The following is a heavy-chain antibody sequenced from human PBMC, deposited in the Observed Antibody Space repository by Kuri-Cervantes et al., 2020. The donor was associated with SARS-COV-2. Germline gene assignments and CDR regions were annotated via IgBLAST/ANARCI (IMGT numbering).Heavy chain of an antibody. CDR1: GYTFTSYA. J-gene: IGHJ6*02. CDR3: ARGGDFWYFYYGMDV. CDR2: INAGNGNT. D-gene: IGHD3-3*01. Sequence: APVKVSCKASGYTFTSYAMHWVRQAPGQRLEWMGWINAGNGNTKYSQKFQGRVTITRDTSASTAYMELSSLRSEDTAVYYCARGGDFWYFYYGMDVWGQGTTVTVSS. V-gene: IGHV1-3*01.